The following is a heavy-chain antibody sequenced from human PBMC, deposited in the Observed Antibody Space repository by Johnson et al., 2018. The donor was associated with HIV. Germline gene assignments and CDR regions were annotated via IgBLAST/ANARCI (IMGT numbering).Heavy chain of an antibody. CDR3: ARGQRATDI. CDR2: IRYDGTNE. Sequence: QVQLVESGGGVVRPGGSLRLSCAASGFNFDDYGMSWVRQAPWKGLEWVSFIRYDGTNEYYSNSVKGRFTISRDNSKKTLYLQMNSLRPEDTAVYYCARGQRATDIWGQGTMVTVSS. CDR1: GFNFDDYG. J-gene: IGHJ3*02. V-gene: IGHV3-30*02.